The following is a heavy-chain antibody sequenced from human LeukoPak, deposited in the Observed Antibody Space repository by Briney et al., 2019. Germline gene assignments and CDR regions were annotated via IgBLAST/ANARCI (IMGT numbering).Heavy chain of an antibody. CDR3: ARDRQWLFDF. D-gene: IGHD6-19*01. Sequence: GGSLRLSCAASGFTFNSYAMSWVRQAPGKGLEWVSAISGSGGSTYYADSVKGRFTISRDDSKNTLYLQMDSLRAEDTAVYYCARDRQWLFDFWGQGTLVTVSS. V-gene: IGHV3-23*01. CDR1: GFTFNSYA. J-gene: IGHJ4*02. CDR2: ISGSGGST.